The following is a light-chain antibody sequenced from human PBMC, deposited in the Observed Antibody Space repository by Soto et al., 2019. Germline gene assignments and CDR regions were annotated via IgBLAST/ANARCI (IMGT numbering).Light chain of an antibody. CDR2: DAS. CDR1: QSVSSY. Sequence: EIVLTQSPATLSLSPGERATLSCRASQSVSSYLAWYQQKPGQAPRLLIYDASNRATGIPARFSGSGSGTAFTLTIRSLVPEDFAVYYCKTRSNWPPRLTFGGGTKVEIK. V-gene: IGKV3-11*01. J-gene: IGKJ4*01. CDR3: KTRSNWPPRLT.